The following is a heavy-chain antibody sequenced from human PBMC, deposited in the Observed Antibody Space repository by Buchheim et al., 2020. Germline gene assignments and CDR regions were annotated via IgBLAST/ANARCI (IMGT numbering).Heavy chain of an antibody. CDR2: IKSNTNGGTK. Sequence: EVQLVESGGGLVKPGGSLRLSCAASGFTFSNAWMSWVRQVPGKGLEWFGRIKSNTNGGTKEYAATVKGRFIISRDDSKSTLYLQMNSLKTEDTAVYYCTIDEYTSSWYAGSDQWGQGT. CDR1: GFTFSNAW. CDR3: TIDEYTSSWYAGSDQ. V-gene: IGHV3-15*01. J-gene: IGHJ4*02. D-gene: IGHD6-13*01.